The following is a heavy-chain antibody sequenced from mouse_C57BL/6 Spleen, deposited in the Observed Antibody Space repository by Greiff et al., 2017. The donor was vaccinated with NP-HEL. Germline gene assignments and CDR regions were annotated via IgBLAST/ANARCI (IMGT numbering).Heavy chain of an antibody. Sequence: EVQVVESGPELVKPGASVKMSCKASGYTFTDYNMHWVKQSHGKSLEWIGYINPNNGGTSYNQKFKGKATLTVNKSSSTAYMELRSLTSEDSAVYYCARNLLPYWYFDVWGTGTTVTVSS. CDR1: GYTFTDYN. V-gene: IGHV1-22*01. J-gene: IGHJ1*03. CDR3: ARNLLPYWYFDV. D-gene: IGHD2-1*01. CDR2: INPNNGGT.